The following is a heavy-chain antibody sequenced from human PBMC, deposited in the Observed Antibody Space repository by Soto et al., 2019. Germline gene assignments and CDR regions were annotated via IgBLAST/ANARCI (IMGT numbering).Heavy chain of an antibody. Sequence: PSETLSLTCTVSGGSISSGGYYWSWIRQPPGKGLEWIGYIYYSGSTNYNPSLKSRVTISVDTSKNQFSLKLSSVTAADTAVYYCARDRAYCSGGSCYSLPRGYYYGMDVWGQGTTVTVSS. CDR3: ARDRAYCSGGSCYSLPRGYYYGMDV. V-gene: IGHV4-61*08. CDR2: IYYSGST. D-gene: IGHD2-15*01. J-gene: IGHJ6*02. CDR1: GGSISSGGYY.